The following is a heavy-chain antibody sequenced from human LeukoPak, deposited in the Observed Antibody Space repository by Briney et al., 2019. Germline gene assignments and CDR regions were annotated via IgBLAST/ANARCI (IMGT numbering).Heavy chain of an antibody. CDR3: AKVRETRYSSSSWYYFDY. CDR2: ISGSGGST. V-gene: IGHV3-23*01. J-gene: IGHJ4*02. CDR1: GFTFSSYA. D-gene: IGHD6-13*01. Sequence: GGSLRLSCAASGFTFSSYAMSWVRQAPGKGLEWVSAISGSGGSTYYADSVKGRFTISRDNSKNTLYLQMNSLRAEDTAVYYCAKVRETRYSSSSWYYFDYWGQGTLVTVSS.